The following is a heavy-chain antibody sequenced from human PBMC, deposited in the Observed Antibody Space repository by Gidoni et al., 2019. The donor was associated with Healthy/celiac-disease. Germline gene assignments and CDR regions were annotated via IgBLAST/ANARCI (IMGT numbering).Heavy chain of an antibody. J-gene: IGHJ5*02. CDR2: RRYDGSNK. Sequence: QVQLVESGGGVVQPGRSLRLSCAASVFTFSSYGMHWVRQALGKGLGWVAVRRYDGSNKNYADSVKGRFTISRDNSKNTLYLQMNSLRAEDTAVYYCARENTNRYDSSGYYYSYDWFDPWGQGTLVTVSS. D-gene: IGHD3-22*01. CDR1: VFTFSSYG. V-gene: IGHV3-33*01. CDR3: ARENTNRYDSSGYYYSYDWFDP.